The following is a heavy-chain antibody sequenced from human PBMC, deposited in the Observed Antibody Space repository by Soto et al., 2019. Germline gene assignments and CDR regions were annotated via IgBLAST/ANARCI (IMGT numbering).Heavy chain of an antibody. J-gene: IGHJ6*02. CDR3: AKDHPAGDYYYYYYGMDG. CDR2: ISGSGGST. D-gene: IGHD4-17*01. V-gene: IGHV3-23*01. Sequence: PGGSLRLSCAASGFTFSSFAMSWVRQAPGKGLEWVSAISGSGGSTYYADSVKGRFTISRDNSKNTLYLQMNSLRAEDTAVYYCAKDHPAGDYYYYYYGMDGWGQGTRVTVSS. CDR1: GFTFSSFA.